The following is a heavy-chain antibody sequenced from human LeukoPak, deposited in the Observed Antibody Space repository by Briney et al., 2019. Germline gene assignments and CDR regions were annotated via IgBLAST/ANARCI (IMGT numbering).Heavy chain of an antibody. Sequence: AGGSLRLSCAASGFRFNTYWMHWVRQAPGKGLVWVSRISTDGSSTGYADSVKGRFTISRDSTKNTLYLQMNSLRGEDTAAYYCVTVVPGAPNLLGYWGQGTLVTVSS. D-gene: IGHD1-26*01. J-gene: IGHJ4*02. CDR3: VTVVPGAPNLLGY. CDR1: GFRFNTYW. CDR2: ISTDGSST. V-gene: IGHV3-74*01.